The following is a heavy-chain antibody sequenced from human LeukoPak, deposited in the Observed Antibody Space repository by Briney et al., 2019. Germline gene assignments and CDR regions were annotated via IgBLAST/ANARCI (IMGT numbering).Heavy chain of an antibody. CDR2: ISHSGST. CDR1: GGSFSGYY. Sequence: SETLSLTCAVYGGSFSGYYWSWIRQPPGKGLEWIGEISHSGSTKYNPSLKSRVTISVDTSKNQFSLRLSSVTAADTAVYYCAAGTFFDYWGQGTLVTVSS. D-gene: IGHD3-10*01. CDR3: AAGTFFDY. J-gene: IGHJ4*02. V-gene: IGHV4-34*01.